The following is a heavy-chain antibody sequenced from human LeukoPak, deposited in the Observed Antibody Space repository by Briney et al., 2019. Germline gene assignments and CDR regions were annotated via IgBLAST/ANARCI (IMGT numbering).Heavy chain of an antibody. D-gene: IGHD2-2*01. CDR2: ISYDGSNK. Sequence: GGSLRLSCAASGFTFSSYAMHWVRQAAGKGLEWVAVISYDGSNKYYADSVKGRFTISRDNSKNTLYLQMNSLRAEDTAVYYCARLSRVVVPAANTHFDYWGQGTLVTVSS. J-gene: IGHJ4*02. CDR3: ARLSRVVVPAANTHFDY. CDR1: GFTFSSYA. V-gene: IGHV3-30*04.